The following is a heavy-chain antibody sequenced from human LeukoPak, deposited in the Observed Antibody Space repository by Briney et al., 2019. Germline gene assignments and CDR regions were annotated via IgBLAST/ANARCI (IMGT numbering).Heavy chain of an antibody. Sequence: PGGSLRLSCAASGFTFSDYYMSWIRQAPGKGLEWVSYISSSGSTMYYADSVKGRFTISRDNAKNSLYLQMNSLRAEDTAVYYCARRTGCGFPRFDYWGQGTLVTVSS. D-gene: IGHD2-21*01. CDR3: ARRTGCGFPRFDY. V-gene: IGHV3-11*01. J-gene: IGHJ4*02. CDR2: ISSSGSTM. CDR1: GFTFSDYY.